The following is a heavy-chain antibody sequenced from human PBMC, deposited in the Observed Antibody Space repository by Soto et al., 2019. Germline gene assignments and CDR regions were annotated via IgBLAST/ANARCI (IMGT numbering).Heavy chain of an antibody. CDR3: AKSHSSAAVYYYYYGMDV. D-gene: IGHD6-25*01. V-gene: IGHV3-23*01. CDR1: GFTFVHYA. J-gene: IGHJ6*02. CDR2: VSGSGESA. Sequence: GGSLRLSCAASGFTFVHYALTWVRQAPGKGLEWVADVSGSGESAFYADSVKGRFTISRDNSKNMAYMELNSLRAEDTAVYYCAKSHSSAAVYYYYYGMDVWGQGTTVTVSS.